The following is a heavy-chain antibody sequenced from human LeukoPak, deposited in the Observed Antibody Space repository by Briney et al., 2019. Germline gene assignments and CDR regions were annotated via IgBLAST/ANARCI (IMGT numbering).Heavy chain of an antibody. Sequence: PGGSLRLSCAASGFTVSSNYMSWVRQAPGKGLEWVSVIYSGGNTNYADSVKGRFTISRDNSKNTLYLQMNSLRAEDTAVYYCARSVGSAWSPFDYWGQGTLVTVSS. J-gene: IGHJ4*02. CDR1: GFTVSSNY. CDR3: ARSVGSAWSPFDY. D-gene: IGHD6-13*01. CDR2: IYSGGNT. V-gene: IGHV3-53*05.